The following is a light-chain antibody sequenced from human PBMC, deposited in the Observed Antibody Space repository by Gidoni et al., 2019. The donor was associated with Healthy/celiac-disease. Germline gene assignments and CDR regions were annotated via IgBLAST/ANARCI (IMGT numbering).Light chain of an antibody. CDR1: SSNTGSNY. J-gene: IGLJ3*02. V-gene: IGLV1-47*01. CDR3: ASWDDSLSGRGV. CDR2: RNN. Sequence: QSVLTQPPSASGTPGQRVTISCSGSSSNTGSNYVYWYQQLPGTAPKVLIYRNNQRPSGVSDRFSGSKSGTSASLAISGLRSEDEADYYCASWDDSLSGRGVFGGGTKLTVL.